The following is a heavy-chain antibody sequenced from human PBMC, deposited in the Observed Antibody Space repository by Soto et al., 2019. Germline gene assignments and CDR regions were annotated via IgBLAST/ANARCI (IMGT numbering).Heavy chain of an antibody. CDR2: ISYDGSNK. V-gene: IGHV3-30-3*01. CDR3: ARDMKMLSIVVVTYYFDY. J-gene: IGHJ4*02. Sequence: GGSLRLSCAASGFTFSSYAMHWVRQAPGKGLEWVAVISYDGSNKYYADSVKGRFTISRDNSKNTLYLQMNSLRAEDTAVYYCARDMKMLSIVVVTYYFDYWGQGTLVTVSS. D-gene: IGHD3-22*01. CDR1: GFTFSSYA.